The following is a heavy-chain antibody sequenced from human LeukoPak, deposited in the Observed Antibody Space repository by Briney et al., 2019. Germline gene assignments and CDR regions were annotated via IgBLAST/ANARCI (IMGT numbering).Heavy chain of an antibody. Sequence: SETLSLTCAVSGGSISSSNWWSWVRQPPGKGLEWIGEIYHSGSTNYNPSLKSRVTISVDKSKNQFSLKLSSVTAADTAVYYCARGQWLASNWFDPWGQGTLVTVSS. CDR1: GGSISSSNW. CDR3: ARGQWLASNWFDP. D-gene: IGHD6-19*01. CDR2: IYHSGST. J-gene: IGHJ5*02. V-gene: IGHV4-4*02.